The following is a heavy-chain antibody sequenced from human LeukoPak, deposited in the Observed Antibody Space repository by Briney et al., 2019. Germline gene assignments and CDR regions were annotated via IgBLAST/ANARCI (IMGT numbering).Heavy chain of an antibody. CDR1: GFTFSSYA. CDR2: IRYDGSNK. CDR3: AKEGPGYSEDRDYYYYYMDV. Sequence: GGSLRLSCAASGFTFSSYAMHWVRQAPGKGLEWVAFIRYDGSNKYYADSVKGRFTISRDNSKNTLYLQMNSLRAEDTAVYYCAKEGPGYSEDRDYYYYYMDVWGKGTTVTVSS. J-gene: IGHJ6*03. D-gene: IGHD5-24*01. V-gene: IGHV3-30*02.